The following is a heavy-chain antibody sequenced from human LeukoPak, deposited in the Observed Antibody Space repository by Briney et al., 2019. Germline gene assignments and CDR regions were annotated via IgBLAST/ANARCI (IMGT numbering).Heavy chain of an antibody. CDR2: IYYSGST. CDR3: ATRIVVVPAHGWFDP. V-gene: IGHV4-59*12. CDR1: GGFISNYY. D-gene: IGHD2-2*01. J-gene: IGHJ5*02. Sequence: SETLSLTCTVSGGFISNYYWSWIRQPPGKGLEWIGYIYYSGSTNYNPSLKSRVTISVDTSKNQFSLKLSSVTAADTAVYYCATRIVVVPAHGWFDPWGQGTLVTVSS.